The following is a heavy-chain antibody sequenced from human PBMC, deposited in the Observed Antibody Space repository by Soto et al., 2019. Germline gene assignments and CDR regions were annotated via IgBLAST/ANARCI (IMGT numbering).Heavy chain of an antibody. D-gene: IGHD5-12*01. CDR2: VSNSAANT. J-gene: IGHJ2*01. CDR1: GFTFSTYA. V-gene: IGHV3-23*01. Sequence: EVQLLESGGGLIQPGGSQRLSCAASGFTFSTYAMSWVRQAPGKGLEWVAAVSNSAANTYFADSVRGRFTISRDNSKNTLYLQMNGLRAEDTAIYYCAKVGGYHYWYIDVWGRGTLVTVSS. CDR3: AKVGGYHYWYIDV.